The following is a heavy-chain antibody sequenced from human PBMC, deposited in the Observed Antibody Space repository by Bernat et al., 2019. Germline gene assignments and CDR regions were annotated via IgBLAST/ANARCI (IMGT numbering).Heavy chain of an antibody. CDR1: VGSFSGHY. D-gene: IGHD6-13*01. V-gene: IGHV4-34*01. Sequence: QVQLQQWGAGLLKPSETLSLTCAVYVGSFSGHYWSWIRQPPGKGLEWIGEINHSGSTNYNPSLRSRVTISVDTSKNQFSLKLNSVTAADTAVYYCARGTEFPQQLVYYFDYWGHGTLVTVSS. CDR3: ARGTEFPQQLVYYFDY. J-gene: IGHJ4*01. CDR2: INHSGST.